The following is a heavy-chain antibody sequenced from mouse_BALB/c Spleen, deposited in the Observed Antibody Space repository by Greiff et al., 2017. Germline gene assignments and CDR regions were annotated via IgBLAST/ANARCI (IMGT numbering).Heavy chain of an antibody. D-gene: IGHD3-1*01. CDR2: INPSTGYT. Sequence: QVQLQQSGAELAKPGASVKMSCKASGYTFTSYWMHWVKQRPGQGLEWIGYINPSTGYTEYNQKFKDKATLTADKSSSTAYMQLSSLTSEDSAVYYCARPPRTRIYYFDYWGQGTTLTVSS. CDR1: GYTFTSYW. CDR3: ARPPRTRIYYFDY. V-gene: IGHV1-7*01. J-gene: IGHJ2*01.